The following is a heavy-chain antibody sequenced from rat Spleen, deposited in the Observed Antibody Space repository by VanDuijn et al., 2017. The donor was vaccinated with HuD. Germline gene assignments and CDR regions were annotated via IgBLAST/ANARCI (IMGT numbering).Heavy chain of an antibody. D-gene: IGHD4-3*01. Sequence: EVQLVESGGGLVQPGRSLKLSCAASGFTFSDYYMAWVRQAPTKGLEWVAIITYDGSSTYYRDSVKGRFTVSRDNAKSTLNLQLDSLRSEDTATYYCVRQDTSGYSNWFTYWGQGVMVTVSS. CDR3: VRQDTSGYSNWFTY. V-gene: IGHV5-7*01. J-gene: IGHJ2*01. CDR1: GFTFSDYY. CDR2: ITYDGSST.